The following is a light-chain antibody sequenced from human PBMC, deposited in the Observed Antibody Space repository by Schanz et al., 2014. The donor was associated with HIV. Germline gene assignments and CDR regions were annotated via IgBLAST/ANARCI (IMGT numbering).Light chain of an antibody. CDR2: EVN. CDR1: SSDVGYYND. Sequence: QSALTQPPSASGSPGQSVTISCTGTSSDVGYYNDVSWYQQHPDKAPKLLIYEVNRRPSGVPDRFSGSKSGNTASLTISGLQSEDEADYYCAAWDDSLNGPVFGGGTKLTVL. V-gene: IGLV2-8*01. J-gene: IGLJ3*02. CDR3: AAWDDSLNGPV.